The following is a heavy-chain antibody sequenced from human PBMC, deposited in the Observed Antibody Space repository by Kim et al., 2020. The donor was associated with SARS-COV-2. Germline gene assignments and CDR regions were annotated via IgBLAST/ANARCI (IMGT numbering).Heavy chain of an antibody. D-gene: IGHD1-26*01. J-gene: IGHJ5*02. CDR3: ARAGGSYPRGWFDP. Sequence: KKFQGRVTMTRDTSISTAYMELSRLRSDDTAVYYCARAGGSYPRGWFDPWGQGTLVTVSS. V-gene: IGHV1-2*02.